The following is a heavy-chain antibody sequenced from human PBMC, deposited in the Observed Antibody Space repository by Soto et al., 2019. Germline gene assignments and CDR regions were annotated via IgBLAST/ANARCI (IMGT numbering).Heavy chain of an antibody. Sequence: TLSLTCAVYGGSFGGYYWSGIRQHPGKGLEWIGYIYYSGSTYYNPSLKSRVTISVDTSKNQFSLKLSSVTAADTAVYYCARDSSAVAFDYWGQGTLVTVSS. CDR2: IYYSGST. D-gene: IGHD6-19*01. CDR1: GGSFGGYY. CDR3: ARDSSAVAFDY. V-gene: IGHV4-31*11. J-gene: IGHJ4*02.